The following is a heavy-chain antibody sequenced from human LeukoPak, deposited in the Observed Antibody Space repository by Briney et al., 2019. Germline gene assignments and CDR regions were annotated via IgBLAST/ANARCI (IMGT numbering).Heavy chain of an antibody. D-gene: IGHD5-12*01. CDR1: GFTFSSYW. CDR3: AKPSGYDYYYFDY. J-gene: IGHJ4*02. V-gene: IGHV3-30*02. Sequence: GGSLRLSCAASGFTFSSYWMSWVRQAPGKGLEWVAFIRYDGSNKYYADSVKGRFTISRDNSKNTLYLQMNSLRAEDTAVYYCAKPSGYDYYYFDYWGQGTLVTVSS. CDR2: IRYDGSNK.